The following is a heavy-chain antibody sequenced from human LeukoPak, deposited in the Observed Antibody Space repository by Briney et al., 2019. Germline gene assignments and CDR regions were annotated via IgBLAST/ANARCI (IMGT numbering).Heavy chain of an antibody. J-gene: IGHJ4*02. CDR2: IIPIFDTT. D-gene: IGHD3-10*01. V-gene: IGHV1-69*01. CDR3: ARGTNRGVIITSEIYFDY. CDR1: GGTFSNYA. Sequence: SVKVSCKASGGTFSNYAISWVRQAPGQGLEWMGGIIPIFDTTTYAQKFQGRVTITADESTSTAYMDLSSLRFEDTAVYYCARGTNRGVIITSEIYFDYWGQGTLVTVSS.